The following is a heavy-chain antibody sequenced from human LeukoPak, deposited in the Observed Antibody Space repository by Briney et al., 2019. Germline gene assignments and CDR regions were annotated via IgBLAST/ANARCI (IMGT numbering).Heavy chain of an antibody. J-gene: IGHJ3*02. Sequence: GGSLRLSCAASGFTFSGHNMNWVRQAPGKGLEWISFSISSGTIYYADSVNGRFRISRDNAKNSLYLQMNSLRAEDTAVFYCARGGMVRRVMGAFDIWGQGTLVTVSS. V-gene: IGHV3-48*04. CDR3: ARGGMVRRVMGAFDI. CDR1: GFTFSGHN. D-gene: IGHD3-10*01. CDR2: SISSGTI.